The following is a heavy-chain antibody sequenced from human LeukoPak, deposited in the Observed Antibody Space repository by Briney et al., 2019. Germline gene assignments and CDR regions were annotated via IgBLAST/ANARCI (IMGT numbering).Heavy chain of an antibody. Sequence: GGSLRLSCAASGFTFSSYWMSWVRQAPGKGLEWVANKKQDGSEKYYVDSVKGRFTISRDNSKNTLYLQMNSLRAEDTAVYYCAKSTPTIFGVVIPINWFDPWGQGTLVTVSS. J-gene: IGHJ5*02. CDR3: AKSTPTIFGVVIPINWFDP. D-gene: IGHD3-3*01. V-gene: IGHV3-7*03. CDR2: KKQDGSEK. CDR1: GFTFSSYW.